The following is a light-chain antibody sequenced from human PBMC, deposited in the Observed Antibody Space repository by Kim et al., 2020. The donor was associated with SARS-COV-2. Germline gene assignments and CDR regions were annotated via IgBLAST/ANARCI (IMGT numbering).Light chain of an antibody. J-gene: IGKJ4*01. CDR1: QSLSSSY. V-gene: IGKV3-20*01. CDR2: GAA. CDR3: QQDASSLLT. Sequence: SPGPRATIACRASQSLSSSYVAWYQQKPGQAPRLLIYGAASRATGIPDRFSGSGSGTDFTLTISRLEPEDFAVYYCQQDASSLLTFGGGTKVDIK.